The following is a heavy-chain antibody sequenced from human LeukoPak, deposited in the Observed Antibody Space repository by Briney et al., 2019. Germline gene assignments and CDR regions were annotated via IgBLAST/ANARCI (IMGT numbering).Heavy chain of an antibody. J-gene: IGHJ4*02. Sequence: SETLSLTCTVSGGSMSSYYWSWIRQSPGKGLEWIGYIYYSGSTNYNPSLKSRVTISVDTSKNQFSLELSSVTAADTAVYYCARGRYYFDYWGQGTLVTVSS. D-gene: IGHD4-17*01. V-gene: IGHV4-59*12. CDR2: IYYSGST. CDR3: ARGRYYFDY. CDR1: GGSMSSYY.